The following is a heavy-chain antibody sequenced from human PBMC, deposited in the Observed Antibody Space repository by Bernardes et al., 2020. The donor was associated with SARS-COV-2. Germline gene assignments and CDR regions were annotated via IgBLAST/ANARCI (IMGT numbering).Heavy chain of an antibody. CDR2: ISSSGSTI. CDR1: GFTFSDYY. J-gene: IGHJ4*02. D-gene: IGHD2-21*02. Sequence: GGSLRLSCAASGFTFSDYYMSWIRQAPGKGLEWVSYISSSGSTIYYADSVKGRFTISRDNAKNSLYLQMNSLRAEDTAVYYCARGQEGCGDCYSDPLVGEDYWGQGTLVTVSS. V-gene: IGHV3-11*01. CDR3: ARGQEGCGDCYSDPLVGEDY.